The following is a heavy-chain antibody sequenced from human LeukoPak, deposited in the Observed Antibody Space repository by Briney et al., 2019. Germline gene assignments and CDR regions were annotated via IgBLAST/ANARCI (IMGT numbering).Heavy chain of an antibody. CDR1: GYTFSSYD. CDR3: AREVATVTTKLFDY. CDR2: MNPHSDNT. Sequence: ASVKVSCKASGYTFSSYDINWVRQATGQGLEWMGWMNPHSDNTGYAQKFQGRVTITKNSSISTAYMELSSLRSEDTAVYYCAREVATVTTKLFDYWGQGTLVTVSS. J-gene: IGHJ4*02. D-gene: IGHD4-17*01. V-gene: IGHV1-8*03.